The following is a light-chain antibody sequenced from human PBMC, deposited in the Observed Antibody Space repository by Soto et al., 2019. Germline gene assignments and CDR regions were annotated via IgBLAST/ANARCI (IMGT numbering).Light chain of an antibody. CDR1: QSISNF. J-gene: IGKJ4*01. CDR3: QQSYSIPFT. V-gene: IGKV1-39*01. Sequence: DIQMTQSPSSLSASVGDRVTITCRASQSISNFLNWYQQKPGKAPKLLIYAASSLQSGVPSRFSGSGSGTDFTLTISSLQPEDFATYYCQQSYSIPFTFGGGTKVEIK. CDR2: AAS.